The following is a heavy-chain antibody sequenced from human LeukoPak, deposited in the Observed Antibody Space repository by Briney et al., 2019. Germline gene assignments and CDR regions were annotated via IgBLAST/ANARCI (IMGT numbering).Heavy chain of an antibody. CDR2: IDTSGST. CDR3: ARLSSRGYYYGSGSYFSFP. CDR1: GGSTSRGSYY. J-gene: IGHJ1*01. Sequence: PSETLSLTCTVSGGSTSRGSYYWSWIRQPAGKGLEWIGRIDTSGSTNYNPSLKSRVTISVDTSKNQFSLKLSSVTAADTAVYYCARLSSRGYYYGSGSYFSFPWGQGTLVTVSS. D-gene: IGHD3-10*01. V-gene: IGHV4-61*02.